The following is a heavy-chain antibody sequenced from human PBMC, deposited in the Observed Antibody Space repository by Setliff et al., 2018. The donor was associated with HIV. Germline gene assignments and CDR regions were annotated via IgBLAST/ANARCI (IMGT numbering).Heavy chain of an antibody. CDR3: ARTREGWFGELPMGWFDP. J-gene: IGHJ5*02. Sequence: RASVKVSCKASGYTFTTYAMHWVRLAPGQRLEWMGWINAGNGNTKYSQRFQGRVIITRDTSASTAYMELSSLRSEDTAVYYCARTREGWFGELPMGWFDPWGQGTLVTVSS. CDR1: GYTFTTYA. CDR2: INAGNGNT. V-gene: IGHV1-3*01. D-gene: IGHD3-10*01.